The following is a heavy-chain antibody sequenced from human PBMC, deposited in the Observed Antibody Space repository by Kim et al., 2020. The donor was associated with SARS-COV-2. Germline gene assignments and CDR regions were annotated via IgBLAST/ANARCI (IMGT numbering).Heavy chain of an antibody. CDR3: ATTDSVTGMDY. CDR2: ISHDGSNQ. D-gene: IGHD6-19*01. V-gene: IGHV3-30*03. Sequence: GGSLRLSCGACEFTFSIYGIHGVRQTPGKGLEWVAVISHDGSNQYYADSVKGRFTISRDNSKNTVSLQMNSLRVEDTAVYYCATTDSVTGMDYWGQGTLVTVSS. J-gene: IGHJ4*02. CDR1: EFTFSIYG.